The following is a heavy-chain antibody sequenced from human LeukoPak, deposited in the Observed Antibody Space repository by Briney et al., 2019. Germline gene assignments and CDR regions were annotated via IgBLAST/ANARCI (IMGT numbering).Heavy chain of an antibody. V-gene: IGHV3-33*01. D-gene: IGHD6-13*01. CDR1: GFTFSSFA. CDR2: IWYDGSNK. J-gene: IGHJ4*02. Sequence: GGSLRLSCAASGFTFSSFAMHWVRQSPGKGLEWVAVIWYDGSNKLYADSVEGRFTISRDNSRNTLYLQMNSLSAEDTAVYYCARDRYSSMWSVFEYWGQGALVTVSS. CDR3: ARDRYSSMWSVFEY.